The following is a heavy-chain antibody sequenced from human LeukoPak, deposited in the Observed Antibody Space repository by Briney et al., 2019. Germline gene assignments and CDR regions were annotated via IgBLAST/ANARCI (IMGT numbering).Heavy chain of an antibody. Sequence: PSETLSLTCAVSGYSISSGYYWGWIRQPPGKGLEWIGSIYHSGSTYYNPSLKSRVTISIDTSKNQFSLKLSSVTAADTAVYYCARGGGYDTDYWGQGTLVTVSS. CDR1: GYSISSGYY. CDR3: ARGGGYDTDY. D-gene: IGHD5-12*01. V-gene: IGHV4-38-2*01. J-gene: IGHJ4*02. CDR2: IYHSGST.